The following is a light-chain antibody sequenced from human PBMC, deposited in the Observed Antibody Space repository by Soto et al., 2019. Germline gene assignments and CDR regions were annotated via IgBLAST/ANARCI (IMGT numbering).Light chain of an antibody. Sequence: VMTQSPATLSVSPGERATLSCWASETVAPNLDWYQQKPGKAPRLLISGASTRADGISDRFRGSGSGTEVTLTISSLRSEDSASYYCQQYFEWPPMTFGPGTKVEI. V-gene: IGKV3-15*01. CDR1: ETVAPN. CDR2: GAS. CDR3: QQYFEWPPMT. J-gene: IGKJ1*01.